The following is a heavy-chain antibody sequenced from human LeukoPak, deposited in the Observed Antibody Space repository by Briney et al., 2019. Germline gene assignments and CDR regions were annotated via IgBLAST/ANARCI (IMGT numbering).Heavy chain of an antibody. D-gene: IGHD1-26*01. CDR3: ARETYSGSGSYYGVVDY. Sequence: GSSVKVSCKASGGTFSSYAISWVRQAPGQGLEWMGGTIPIFGTANYAQKFQGRVTITADESTSTAYMELSSLRSEDTAVYYCARETYSGSGSYYGVVDYWGQGTLVTVSS. CDR1: GGTFSSYA. J-gene: IGHJ4*02. V-gene: IGHV1-69*01. CDR2: TIPIFGTA.